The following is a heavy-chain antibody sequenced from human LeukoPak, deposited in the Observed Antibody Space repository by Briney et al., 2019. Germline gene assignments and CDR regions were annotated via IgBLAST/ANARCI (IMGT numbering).Heavy chain of an antibody. CDR3: ARDGLYYDILTGYYRRGYFDY. D-gene: IGHD3-9*01. Sequence: SETLSLTCTVPGGPISSYYWSWIRQPAGKGLEWIGRIYTSGSPNYNPSLKSRVTMSVDTSKNQFSLKLSSVTAADTAVYYCARDGLYYDILTGYYRRGYFDYWGQGTLVTVSS. CDR1: GGPISSYY. V-gene: IGHV4-4*07. CDR2: IYTSGSP. J-gene: IGHJ4*02.